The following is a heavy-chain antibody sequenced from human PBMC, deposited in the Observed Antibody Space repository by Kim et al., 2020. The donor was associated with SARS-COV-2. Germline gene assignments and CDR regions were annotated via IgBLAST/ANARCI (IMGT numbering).Heavy chain of an antibody. CDR2: HSSGST. V-gene: IGHV4-61*02. Sequence: HSSGSTNHHPSLRSRVTLSVDTSKTPFSLKLSSVTAADTAVYYCARGFDPWGQGTLVTVSS. J-gene: IGHJ5*02. CDR3: ARGFDP.